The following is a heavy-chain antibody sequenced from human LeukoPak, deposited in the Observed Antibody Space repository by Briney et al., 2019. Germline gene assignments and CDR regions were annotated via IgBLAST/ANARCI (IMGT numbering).Heavy chain of an antibody. V-gene: IGHV3-23*01. CDR1: GFTFSNFA. D-gene: IGHD2-21*01. J-gene: IGHJ4*02. CDR3: AKDTLLLLY. Sequence: GGSLRLSCAASGFTFSNFAMSWVRQAPGKGLEWVSAISGSGGDTYYADSVKGRFTISRDNAKSALYLQMNSLRAEDTALYYCAKDTLLLLYWGQGTLVTVSS. CDR2: ISGSGGDT.